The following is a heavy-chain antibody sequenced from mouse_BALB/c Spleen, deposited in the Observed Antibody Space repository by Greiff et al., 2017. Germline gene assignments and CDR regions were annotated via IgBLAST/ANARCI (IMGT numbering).Heavy chain of an antibody. J-gene: IGHJ4*01. CDR3: VSYGTLYAMDY. CDR1: GFTFNTYA. Sequence: EVQVVESGGGLVQPKGSLKLSCAASGFTFNTYAMNWVRQAPGKGLEWVARIRSKSNNYATYYADSVKDRFTISRDDSQSMLYLQMNNLKTEDTAMYYCVSYGTLYAMDYWGQGTSVTVSS. CDR2: IRSKSNNYAT. V-gene: IGHV10-1*02. D-gene: IGHD1-1*01.